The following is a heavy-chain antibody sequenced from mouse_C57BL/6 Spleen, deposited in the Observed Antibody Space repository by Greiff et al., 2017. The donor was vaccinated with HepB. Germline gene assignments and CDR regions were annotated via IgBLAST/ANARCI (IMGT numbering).Heavy chain of an antibody. J-gene: IGHJ3*01. CDR1: GYTFTDYY. Sequence: EVKLQESGPVLVKPGASVKMSCKASGYTFTDYYMNWVKQSHGKSLEWIGVINPYNGGTSYNQKFKGKATLTVDKSSSTAYMELNSLTSEDSAVYYCAIYYDYDEAWFAYWGQGTLVTVSA. CDR2: INPYNGGT. CDR3: AIYYDYDEAWFAY. D-gene: IGHD2-4*01. V-gene: IGHV1-19*01.